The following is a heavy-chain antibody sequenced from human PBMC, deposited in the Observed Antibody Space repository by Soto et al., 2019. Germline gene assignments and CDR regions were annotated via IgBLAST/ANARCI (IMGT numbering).Heavy chain of an antibody. Sequence: QVQLQESGPGLVKPSQTLSLTCTVSGGSISSGDYYWSWIRQHPGKGLEWIGYIYYSGYTYYKPSLESRLSISRDTSKNQFPLKLTSVTAADTAVYYCARGEKTVMLTHWGQGTLVTVSS. CDR2: IYYSGYT. CDR1: GGSISSGDYY. CDR3: ARGEKTVMLTH. V-gene: IGHV4-31*03. J-gene: IGHJ4*02. D-gene: IGHD3-16*01.